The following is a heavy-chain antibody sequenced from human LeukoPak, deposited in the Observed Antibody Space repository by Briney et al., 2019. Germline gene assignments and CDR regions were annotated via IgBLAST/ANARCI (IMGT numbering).Heavy chain of an antibody. CDR2: TWYDGSNK. D-gene: IGHD2-21*02. V-gene: IGHV3-33*01. CDR1: GFTFSSYG. J-gene: IGHJ6*03. Sequence: GRSLRLSCAASGFTFSSYGMHWVRQAPGKGLEWVAVTWYDGSNKYYADSAKGRFTISRDNSKNTLYLQMNSLRAEDTAVYYCARDRVTHMDVWGKGTTVTVSS. CDR3: ARDRVTHMDV.